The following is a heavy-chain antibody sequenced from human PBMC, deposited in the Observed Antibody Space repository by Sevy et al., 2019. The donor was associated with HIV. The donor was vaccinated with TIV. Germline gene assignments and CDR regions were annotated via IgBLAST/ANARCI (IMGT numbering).Heavy chain of an antibody. CDR3: ATRRGHLSFDY. CDR1: GGSFSGYY. CDR2: INHSGST. V-gene: IGHV4-34*01. Sequence: SETLSLTCVVYGGSFSGYYWSWTRQPPGKGLEWIGEINHSGSTNYNPSLKSRVTISADTSKNQFSLKLSSVTAADTAVYYCATRRGHLSFDYWGQGTLVTVSS. J-gene: IGHJ4*02.